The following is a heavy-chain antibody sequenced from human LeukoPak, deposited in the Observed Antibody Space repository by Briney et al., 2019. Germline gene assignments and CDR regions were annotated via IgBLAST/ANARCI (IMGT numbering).Heavy chain of an antibody. CDR2: INPNSGGT. D-gene: IGHD3-10*01. CDR3: AREPLITMVRGVYDY. CDR1: GDTFTGYY. J-gene: IGHJ4*02. Sequence: ASVKVSCKASGDTFTGYYMHWVRQAPGQGLEWMGWINPNSGGTNYAQKFQGRVTMTRDTSISTAYMELSRLRSDDTAVYYCAREPLITMVRGVYDYGGQGTLVTVSS. V-gene: IGHV1-2*02.